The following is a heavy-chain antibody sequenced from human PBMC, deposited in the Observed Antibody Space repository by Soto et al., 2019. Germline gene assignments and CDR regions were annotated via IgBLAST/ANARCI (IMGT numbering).Heavy chain of an antibody. CDR3: ARAITYYDFWSGYHGMDV. Sequence: EVQLVESGGGLVQPGGSLRLSCAASGFTFSSYSMNWVRQAPGKGLEWVSYISSSSSTIYYADSVKGRFTISRDNDKNSLYLQMNSLRDEDTAVYYCARAITYYDFWSGYHGMDVWGQGTTVTVSS. CDR2: ISSSSSTI. V-gene: IGHV3-48*02. J-gene: IGHJ6*02. CDR1: GFTFSSYS. D-gene: IGHD3-3*01.